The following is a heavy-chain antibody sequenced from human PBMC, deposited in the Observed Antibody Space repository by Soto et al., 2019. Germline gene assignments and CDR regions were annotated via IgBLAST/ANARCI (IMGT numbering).Heavy chain of an antibody. CDR3: AKRDASGSYSSFDY. CDR1: GFTFSNYA. J-gene: IGHJ4*02. CDR2: ISGSGGST. V-gene: IGHV3-23*01. Sequence: VCLRLPGAAAGFTFSNYAVNQYRQATGTEMEWVSTISGSGGSTYYADSGKGRFTISRDNSKNTLYLQMNSLRAEDTAVYYCAKRDASGSYSSFDYWGQGT. D-gene: IGHD3-10*01.